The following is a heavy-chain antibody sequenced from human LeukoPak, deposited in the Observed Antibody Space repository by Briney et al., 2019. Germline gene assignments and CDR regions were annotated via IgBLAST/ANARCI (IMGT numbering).Heavy chain of an antibody. J-gene: IGHJ4*02. CDR2: INHSGST. Sequence: SETLSLTCAVYGGSFSGYYWGWIRQPPGKVLEWIGEINHSGSTNYNPSLKSRVTISVDTSKNQFSLKLSSVTAADTAVYYCARDSRVLTMVRGVPVIDYWGQGTLVTVSS. CDR1: GGSFSGYY. CDR3: ARDSRVLTMVRGVPVIDY. D-gene: IGHD3-10*01. V-gene: IGHV4-34*01.